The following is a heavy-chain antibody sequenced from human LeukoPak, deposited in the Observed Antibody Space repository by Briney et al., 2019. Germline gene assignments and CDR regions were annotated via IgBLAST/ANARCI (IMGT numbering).Heavy chain of an antibody. Sequence: SVKVSCNASGGTFSSYAISWVRQAPGQGLEWMGRIIPILGIANYAQKFQGRATITADKSTSTAYMELSSLRSEDTAVYYCASGVPRWLQLSRGPGAYYFDYWGQGTLVTVSS. D-gene: IGHD5-24*01. CDR1: GGTFSSYA. V-gene: IGHV1-69*04. J-gene: IGHJ4*02. CDR2: IIPILGIA. CDR3: ASGVPRWLQLSRGPGAYYFDY.